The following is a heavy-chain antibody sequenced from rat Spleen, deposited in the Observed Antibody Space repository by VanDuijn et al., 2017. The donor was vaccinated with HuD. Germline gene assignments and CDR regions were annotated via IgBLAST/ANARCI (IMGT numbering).Heavy chain of an antibody. CDR3: ARHDYGGYTSNWFPY. CDR1: GFSLISYA. Sequence: QVQLKESGPGLVQPSQTLSLTCTVSGFSLISYAVSWVRQPPGKGLEWMGGIWGDGSTNYNSALKSRLSISRDTSKSQVFLKMNSLHTEDTAIYFCARHDYGGYTSNWFPYWGQGTLVTVSS. J-gene: IGHJ3*01. D-gene: IGHD1-11*01. V-gene: IGHV2-15*01. CDR2: IWGDGST.